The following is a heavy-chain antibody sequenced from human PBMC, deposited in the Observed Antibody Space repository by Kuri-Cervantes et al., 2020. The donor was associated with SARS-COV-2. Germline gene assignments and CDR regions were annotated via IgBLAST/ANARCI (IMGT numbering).Heavy chain of an antibody. J-gene: IGHJ4*02. D-gene: IGHD6-19*01. V-gene: IGHV1-3*01. CDR1: GYTFTSYA. Sequence: ASVKVSCKASGYTFTSYAMRWVRQAPGQRLEWMGWINAGNGNTKYSQKFQGRVTITRDTSASTAYMELSSLGSEDTAVYYCAKHLPVPGGYYFDNWGQGTLVTVSS. CDR3: AKHLPVPGGYYFDN. CDR2: INAGNGNT.